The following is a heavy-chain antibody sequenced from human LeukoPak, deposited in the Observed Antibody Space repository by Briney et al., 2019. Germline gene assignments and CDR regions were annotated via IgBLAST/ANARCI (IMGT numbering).Heavy chain of an antibody. D-gene: IGHD6-19*01. Sequence: SETLSLTCAVYGGSFSGYYWSWIRQPPGKGLEWIGEINHSGSTNYNPSLKSRVTLSVDTSKSQFSLKLRSVTAADTAVYYCARGPTSDGYSSGWYLNYWGQGTLVTVSS. J-gene: IGHJ4*02. V-gene: IGHV4-34*01. CDR3: ARGPTSDGYSSGWYLNY. CDR2: INHSGST. CDR1: GGSFSGYY.